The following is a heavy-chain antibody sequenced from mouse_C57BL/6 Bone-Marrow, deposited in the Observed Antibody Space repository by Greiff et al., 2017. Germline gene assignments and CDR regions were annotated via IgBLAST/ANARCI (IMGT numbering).Heavy chain of an antibody. CDR2: IWGDGST. J-gene: IGHJ4*01. Sequence: VQLQQSGPGLVAPSQSLSITCTVSGFSLTSYGVSWVRQPPGKGLEWLGVIWGDGSTNYHSALISRLSISKDNSKSQVFLKLNSLQTDDTATYYCAKMRAITTVVARAMDYWGQGTSVTVSS. V-gene: IGHV2-3*01. CDR1: GFSLTSYG. CDR3: AKMRAITTVVARAMDY. D-gene: IGHD1-1*01.